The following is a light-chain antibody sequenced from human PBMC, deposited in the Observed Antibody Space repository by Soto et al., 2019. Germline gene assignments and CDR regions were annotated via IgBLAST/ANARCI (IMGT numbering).Light chain of an antibody. J-gene: IGKJ2*01. CDR3: MQALQTPYT. V-gene: IGKV2-28*01. CDR1: QSLLQSNGYNY. Sequence: DIVMTQSPLSLPVTPGEPASISCRSSQSLLQSNGYNYLDWYLQKPGQSPQLLIYLGSNRASGVPDRFSGSGSGTDFTPKISRVEAEDVGVYYCMQALQTPYTFGQGTKLEIK. CDR2: LGS.